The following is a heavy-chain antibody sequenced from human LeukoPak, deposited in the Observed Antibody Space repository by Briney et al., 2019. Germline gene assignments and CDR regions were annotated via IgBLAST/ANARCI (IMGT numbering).Heavy chain of an antibody. CDR1: GFTFSSYE. CDR2: ISSSGSTI. D-gene: IGHD3-22*01. CDR3: ARYYYDSSGYLYFDY. Sequence: GGSLRLSCAASGFTFSSYEMNWVRQAPGKGLEWVSYISSSGSTIYYVDSVKGRFTISRDNAKNSMYLQMNSLRAEDTAVYYCARYYYDSSGYLYFDYWGQGTLVTVSS. V-gene: IGHV3-48*03. J-gene: IGHJ4*02.